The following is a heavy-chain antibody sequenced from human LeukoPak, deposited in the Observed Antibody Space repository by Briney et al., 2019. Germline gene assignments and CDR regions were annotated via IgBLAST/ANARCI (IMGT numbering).Heavy chain of an antibody. CDR2: MNPNSGNT. J-gene: IGHJ6*03. D-gene: IGHD2-8*01. Sequence: GASVKVSCKASGYTFTSYDINWVRQATGQGLEWMGWMNPNSGNTGYAQKFQGRVTITRNTSISTAYMELSSLRSEDTAVYYCARGGYCTNGVCYTYYYYYMDVWGKGTTVTVSS. CDR3: ARGGYCTNGVCYTYYYYYMDV. CDR1: GYTFTSYD. V-gene: IGHV1-8*03.